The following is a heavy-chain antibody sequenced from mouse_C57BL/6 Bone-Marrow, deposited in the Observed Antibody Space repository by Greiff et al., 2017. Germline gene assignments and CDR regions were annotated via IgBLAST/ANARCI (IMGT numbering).Heavy chain of an antibody. CDR3: TKKYYGSSYGYFDV. J-gene: IGHJ1*03. D-gene: IGHD1-1*01. Sequence: EVQLQQSGTVLARPGASVKMSCKTSGYTFTSYWMHWVKQRPGQGLEWIGAIYPGNSDTSYNQKFKGKAKLTAVTSASTAYMELSSLTNEDSAVYYCTKKYYGSSYGYFDVWGTGTTVTVS. CDR2: IYPGNSDT. V-gene: IGHV1-5*01. CDR1: GYTFTSYW.